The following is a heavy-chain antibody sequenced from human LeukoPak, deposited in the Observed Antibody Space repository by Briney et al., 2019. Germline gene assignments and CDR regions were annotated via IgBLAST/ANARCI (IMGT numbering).Heavy chain of an antibody. V-gene: IGHV1-2*02. CDR1: GYTFTGQD. CDR3: ASYPRYSSSPPFDC. Sequence: ASVKVSCKASGYTFTGQDMHWVRQALRQGFEWMGWINPNTGATNYAQKFQGRVTMTRDTTINTAYMELTSLTSDDTAVYYCASYPRYSSSPPFDCWGQGTMVTVSP. D-gene: IGHD6-6*01. J-gene: IGHJ4*02. CDR2: INPNTGAT.